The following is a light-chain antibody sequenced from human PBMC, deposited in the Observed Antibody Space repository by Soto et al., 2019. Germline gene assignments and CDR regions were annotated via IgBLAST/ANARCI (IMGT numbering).Light chain of an antibody. CDR1: RSNIGAGYD. J-gene: IGLJ2*01. CDR3: TSYASSLGGYVV. CDR2: GNS. V-gene: IGLV1-40*01. Sequence: QSVLTQPPSVSGAPGQRVTISCTGSRSNIGAGYDVHWYQQLPGTAPKLLIYGNSNRPSGVPDRFSGSKSGTSASLAITGLQAEYVADYYCTSYASSLGGYVVFGGGTELTVL.